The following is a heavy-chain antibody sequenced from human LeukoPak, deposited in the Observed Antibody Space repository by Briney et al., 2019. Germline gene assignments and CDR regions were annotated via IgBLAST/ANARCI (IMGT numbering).Heavy chain of an antibody. V-gene: IGHV3-23*01. Sequence: GGSLRLSCAASGFTFSSYAMSWVRQAPGKGLEWVSGISGSSGSTYYADSVKGRFTISRDNSKNTLYLQMNSLRAEDTAVHYCAKLRGYCTTTSCHVGDYWGQGTLVTVSS. CDR2: ISGSSGST. D-gene: IGHD2-2*01. CDR1: GFTFSSYA. J-gene: IGHJ4*02. CDR3: AKLRGYCTTTSCHVGDY.